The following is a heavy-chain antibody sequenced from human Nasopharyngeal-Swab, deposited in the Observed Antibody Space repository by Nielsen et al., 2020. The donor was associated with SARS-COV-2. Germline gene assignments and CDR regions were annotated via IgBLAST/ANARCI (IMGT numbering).Heavy chain of an antibody. D-gene: IGHD2-2*01. CDR3: ARGYCSSTSCYYFDY. J-gene: IGHJ4*02. CDR2: ISAYNGNT. V-gene: IGHV1-18*04. Sequence: ASVKVSCKASGYTFTSYGISWVRQAPGQGLEWMGWISAYNGNTNYAQKLQGRVTMTTDTSTSTAYMELRSLRSDDTAVYYCARGYCSSTSCYYFDYWGQGTLVTGSS. CDR1: GYTFTSYG.